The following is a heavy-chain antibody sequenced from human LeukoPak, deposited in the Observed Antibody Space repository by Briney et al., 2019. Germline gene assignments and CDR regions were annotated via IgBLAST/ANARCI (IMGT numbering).Heavy chain of an antibody. CDR3: ARDRLPMKFGVVIADGGAFDI. CDR2: IFHTGTT. V-gene: IGHV4-38-2*02. D-gene: IGHD3-3*01. Sequence: PSETLSLTCAVSGYSISSGFYWAWIRQPPGKGLEWVGSIFHTGTTYYNPSLKSRISMSVDTSNNRFSLTLTSVTATDTAFYFCARDRLPMKFGVVIADGGAFDIWGQGTLVTVAT. CDR1: GYSISSGFY. J-gene: IGHJ3*02.